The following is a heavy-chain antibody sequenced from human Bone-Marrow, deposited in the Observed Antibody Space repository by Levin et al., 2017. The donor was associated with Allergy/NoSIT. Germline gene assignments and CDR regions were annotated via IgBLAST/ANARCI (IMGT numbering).Heavy chain of an antibody. D-gene: IGHD2-2*01. CDR2: ISSSSSYI. J-gene: IGHJ6*02. Sequence: PGGSLRLSCAASGFTFSSYSMNWVRQAPGKGLEWVSSISSSSSYIYYADSVKGRFTISRDNAKNSLYLQMNSLRAEDTAVYYCARDILGLGLYCSSTSCYPAYYDYGMDVWGQGTTVTVSS. CDR3: ARDILGLGLYCSSTSCYPAYYDYGMDV. CDR1: GFTFSSYS. V-gene: IGHV3-21*01.